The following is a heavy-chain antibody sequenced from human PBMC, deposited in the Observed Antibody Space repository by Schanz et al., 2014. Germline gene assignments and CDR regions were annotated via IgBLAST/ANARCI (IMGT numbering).Heavy chain of an antibody. CDR3: ARGYGDSPTDF. V-gene: IGHV1-69*09. Sequence: QVQLVQSGAELRKPGTSVKVSCKASGYTFVSYSMHWVRQAPGQGLEWMGRIIPVLAIADYAQKFQGRVTITADKSTSTASMELSSLRSEDTAVYYCARGYGDSPTDFWGQGTLVIVSS. D-gene: IGHD4-17*01. CDR1: GYTFVSYS. J-gene: IGHJ4*02. CDR2: IIPVLAIA.